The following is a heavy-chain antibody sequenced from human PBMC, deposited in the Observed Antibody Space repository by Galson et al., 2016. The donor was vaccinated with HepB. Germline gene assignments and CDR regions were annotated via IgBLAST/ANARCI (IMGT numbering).Heavy chain of an antibody. J-gene: IGHJ3*02. D-gene: IGHD1-26*01. V-gene: IGHV4-4*02. CDR3: ARAMVKWELLPGQHDAFDI. CDR2: IYHSGST. Sequence: SETLSLTCAVSGGSVSSRNWWSWVRQPPGKGLEWIGEIYHSGSTDYNPSLKSRVTISVDKSKNQFSLNLSSVTAADTAVYYCARAMVKWELLPGQHDAFDIWGQGTMVTVSS. CDR1: GGSVSSRNW.